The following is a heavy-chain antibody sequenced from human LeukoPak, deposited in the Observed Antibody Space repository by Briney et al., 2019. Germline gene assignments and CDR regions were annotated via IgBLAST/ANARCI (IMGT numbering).Heavy chain of an antibody. CDR1: GFTFSSYS. CDR3: AKYYYDSSGQGDFDY. J-gene: IGHJ4*02. CDR2: ISSSSSYI. D-gene: IGHD3-22*01. Sequence: PGGSLRLSCAASGFTFSSYSMNWVRQAPGKGLEWVSSISSSSSYIYYADSVKGRFTISRDNAKNSLYLQMNSLRAEDTAVYYCAKYYYDSSGQGDFDYWGQGTLVTVSS. V-gene: IGHV3-21*01.